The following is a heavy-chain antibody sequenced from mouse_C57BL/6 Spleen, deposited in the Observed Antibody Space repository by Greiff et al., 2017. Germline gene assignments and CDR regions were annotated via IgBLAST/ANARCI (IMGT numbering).Heavy chain of an antibody. CDR2: IDPSDSET. CDR3: ARGGGYDNYFDY. Sequence: QVQLQQPGAELVRPGSSVKLSCKASGYTFTSYWMHWVKQRPIQGLEWIGNIDPSDSETHYNQKFKDKATLTVDKSSSTAYMQLSSLTSEDSAVYDCARGGGYDNYFDYWGQGTTLTVSS. J-gene: IGHJ2*01. D-gene: IGHD2-2*01. V-gene: IGHV1-52*01. CDR1: GYTFTSYW.